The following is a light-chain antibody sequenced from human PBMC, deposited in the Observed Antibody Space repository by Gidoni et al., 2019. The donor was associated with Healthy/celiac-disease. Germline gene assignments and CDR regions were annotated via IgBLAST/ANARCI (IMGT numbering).Light chain of an antibody. V-gene: IGLV3-19*01. CDR1: SLRDYY. Sequence: SSELTQDPAVSVALGQTVRITCQGDSLRDYYASWYQQKPGQAPVLVIYGKNNRPSGIPDRFSGSRSGNTASLTISGAQAEDEADYYCKSRDISGNHHVVFGGGTKLTVL. CDR3: KSRDISGNHHVV. CDR2: GKN. J-gene: IGLJ3*02.